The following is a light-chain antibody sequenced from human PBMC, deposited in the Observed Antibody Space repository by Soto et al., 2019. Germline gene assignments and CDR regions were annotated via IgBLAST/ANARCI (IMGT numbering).Light chain of an antibody. CDR3: SSYSSSSTHTFYV. CDR1: SSDVGGYNY. V-gene: IGLV2-14*01. J-gene: IGLJ1*01. Sequence: QSALTQPASVSGSPGQSITISCTGTSSDVGGYNYVSWYQQHPGKAPKLMIYDVSNRPSGVSNRFSGSKSGNTASLTISGLQAEDEAYYYCSSYSSSSTHTFYVFGTGTKLTVL. CDR2: DVS.